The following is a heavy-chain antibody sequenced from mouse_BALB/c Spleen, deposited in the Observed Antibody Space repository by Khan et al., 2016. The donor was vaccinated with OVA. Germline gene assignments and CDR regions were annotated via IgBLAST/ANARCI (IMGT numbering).Heavy chain of an antibody. CDR3: TRPAYDGYYDY. CDR1: GYTFTDYA. D-gene: IGHD2-3*01. CDR2: ISTYSGNT. Sequence: QVQLQQPGPELVRPGVSVKISCKGSGYTFTDYAMHWVKQSHAKSLEWIGLISTYSGNTNYKQKFKGKATMTVDKSSSTAYMELARFTSEDSAICYCTRPAYDGYYDYWGQGTTLTVSS. J-gene: IGHJ2*01. V-gene: IGHV1S137*01.